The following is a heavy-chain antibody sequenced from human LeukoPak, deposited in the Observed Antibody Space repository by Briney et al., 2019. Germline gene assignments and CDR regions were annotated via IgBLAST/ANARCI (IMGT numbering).Heavy chain of an antibody. D-gene: IGHD3-3*01. CDR1: GYTFTGYY. Sequence: ASVKVSCKASGYTFTGYYMHWVRQAPGQGLEWMGRINPNSGGTNYAQKFQGRVTMTRDTSISTAYMELSRLRSDNTAVYYCARKGVVLRFLEWLPYEYYFDYWGQGTLVTVSS. J-gene: IGHJ4*02. CDR2: INPNSGGT. CDR3: ARKGVVLRFLEWLPYEYYFDY. V-gene: IGHV1-2*06.